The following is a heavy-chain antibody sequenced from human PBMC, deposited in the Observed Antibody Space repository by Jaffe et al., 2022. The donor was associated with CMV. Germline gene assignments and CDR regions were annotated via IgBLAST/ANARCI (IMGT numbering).Heavy chain of an antibody. CDR3: ARGIAVAGMIKGGYYFDY. CDR2: IYSGGST. V-gene: IGHV3-66*01. D-gene: IGHD6-19*01. Sequence: EVQLVESGGGLVQPGGSLRLSCAASGFTVSSNYMSWVRQAPGKGLEWVSVIYSGGSTYYADSVKGRFTISRDNSKNTLYLQMNSLRAEDTAVYYCARGIAVAGMIKGGYYFDYWGQGTLVTVSS. J-gene: IGHJ4*02. CDR1: GFTVSSNY.